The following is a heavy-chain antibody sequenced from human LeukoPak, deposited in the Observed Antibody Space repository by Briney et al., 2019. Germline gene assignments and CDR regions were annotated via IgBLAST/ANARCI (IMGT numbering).Heavy chain of an antibody. CDR1: GFTVSSNY. J-gene: IGHJ6*03. Sequence: GGSLRLSCAASGFTVSSNYMSWVRQAPGKGLEWVSVIYSGGSTYYADSVKGRFTISRDNSKNTLYLQMNSLRAEDTAVYYCAEGETGNYYYYYYMDVWGKGTTVTVSS. CDR2: IYSGGST. CDR3: AEGETGNYYYYYYMDV. V-gene: IGHV3-66*01. D-gene: IGHD7-27*01.